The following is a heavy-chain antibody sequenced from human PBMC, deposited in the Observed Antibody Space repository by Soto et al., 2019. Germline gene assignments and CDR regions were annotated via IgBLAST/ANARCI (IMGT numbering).Heavy chain of an antibody. CDR2: INPSGGST. V-gene: IGHV1-46*01. J-gene: IGHJ5*02. CDR3: ARAPSMGVGATWFDP. D-gene: IGHD1-26*01. Sequence: ASVKVSCKASGYTFTSYYMHWVRQAPGRGLEWMGIINPSGGSTSYAQKFQGRVTMTRDTSTSTVYMELSSLRSEDTAVYYCARAPSMGVGATWFDPWGQGTLVTVSS. CDR1: GYTFTSYY.